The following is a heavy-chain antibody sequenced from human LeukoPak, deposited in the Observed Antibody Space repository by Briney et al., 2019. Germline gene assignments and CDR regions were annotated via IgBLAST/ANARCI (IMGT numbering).Heavy chain of an antibody. CDR2: IYSGGNT. Sequence: QPGGSLRLSCAASGFSVSSNYISWVRQAPGKGLEWVSVIYSGGNTYYADSVKGRFTISRDNSKNTLYLQMNSLIPEDTAVYYCARQYISGQWYFDYWGQGTLVTVSS. D-gene: IGHD5-18*01. J-gene: IGHJ4*02. CDR3: ARQYISGQWYFDY. V-gene: IGHV3-53*05. CDR1: GFSVSSNY.